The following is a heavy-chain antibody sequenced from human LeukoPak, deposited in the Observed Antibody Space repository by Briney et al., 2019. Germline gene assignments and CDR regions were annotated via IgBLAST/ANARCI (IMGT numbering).Heavy chain of an antibody. V-gene: IGHV4-59*11. J-gene: IGHJ6*04. CDR1: GGSISSHY. CDR2: IYYSGST. CDR3: ARLALPAV. D-gene: IGHD2-15*01. Sequence: PSETLSLTCTVSGGSISSHYWSWIRQPPGKGLEWIGYIYYSGSTNYNPSLKSRVTISVDTSKNQFSLKLGSVTAADTAVYYCARLALPAVWGKGTTVNVSS.